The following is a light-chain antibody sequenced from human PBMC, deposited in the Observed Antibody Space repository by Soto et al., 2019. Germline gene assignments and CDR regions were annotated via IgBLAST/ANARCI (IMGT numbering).Light chain of an antibody. CDR1: SSNIGATYH. Sequence: QSVLTQPPSVSGAPGQRVTISCTGSSSNIGATYHVHWYQQLPGTAPKLLIYGNSNRPSGVPDRFSGSKSGTSASLAITGLQPEDEADYYCQSYDSSLSGSVFGGGTKLTVL. CDR2: GNS. V-gene: IGLV1-40*01. CDR3: QSYDSSLSGSV. J-gene: IGLJ3*02.